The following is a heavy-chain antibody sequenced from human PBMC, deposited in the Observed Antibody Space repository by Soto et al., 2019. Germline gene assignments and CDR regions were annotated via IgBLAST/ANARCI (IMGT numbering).Heavy chain of an antibody. CDR3: ARPTNRGKYYYGMDV. CDR1: GYSFTSYW. D-gene: IGHD2-8*01. CDR2: IYPSDSDT. J-gene: IGHJ6*02. Sequence: PGESLRISCKGSGYSFTSYWISWVRQMPGKGLEWMGMIYPSDSDTNYSPSFQGHVTISADKSISTAYLQWSSLKASDTAMYYCARPTNRGKYYYGMDVWGQGTTVTVSS. V-gene: IGHV5-10-1*01.